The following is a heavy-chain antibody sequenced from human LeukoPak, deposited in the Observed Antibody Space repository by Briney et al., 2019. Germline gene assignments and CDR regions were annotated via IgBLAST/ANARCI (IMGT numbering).Heavy chain of an antibody. D-gene: IGHD3-22*01. Sequence: GGSLRLSCAASGFTFSYNSMNWVRQAPGKGLEWVSSISSSNTYIYYADSVKGRFTISRDNAKKSLYLQMNSLRAEDTAVYYCARHPSGDSSGFDYWGQGTLVTVSS. V-gene: IGHV3-21*01. J-gene: IGHJ4*02. CDR3: ARHPSGDSSGFDY. CDR2: ISSSNTYI. CDR1: GFTFSYNS.